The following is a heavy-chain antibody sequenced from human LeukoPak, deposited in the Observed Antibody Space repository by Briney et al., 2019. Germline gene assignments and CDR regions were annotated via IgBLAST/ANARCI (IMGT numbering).Heavy chain of an antibody. Sequence: GASVKVSCKASGYTFTSYGISWVRQAPGQGLEWMGWISAYNGNTNYAQKLQGRVTMTTDTSTSTAYMELRSLRSDDTAVYYCARDLRATVTTENYYYYYMDVWGKGTTVTVSS. CDR2: ISAYNGNT. V-gene: IGHV1-18*01. CDR1: GYTFTSYG. D-gene: IGHD4-17*01. J-gene: IGHJ6*03. CDR3: ARDLRATVTTENYYYYYMDV.